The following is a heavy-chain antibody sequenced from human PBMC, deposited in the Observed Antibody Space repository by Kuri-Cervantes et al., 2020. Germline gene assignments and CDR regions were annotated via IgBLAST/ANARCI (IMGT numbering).Heavy chain of an antibody. J-gene: IGHJ2*01. Sequence: GSLRLSCTVSGGSISSYYWSWIRQPPGKGLEWIGSIYHSGSTYYNPSLKSRVTISVDTSKNQFSLKLSSVTAADTAVYYCASAPSVAGPLWIERIDWYFDLWGRGTLVTVSS. CDR2: IYHSGST. CDR3: ASAPSVAGPLWIERIDWYFDL. V-gene: IGHV4-59*08. D-gene: IGHD6-19*01. CDR1: GGSISSYY.